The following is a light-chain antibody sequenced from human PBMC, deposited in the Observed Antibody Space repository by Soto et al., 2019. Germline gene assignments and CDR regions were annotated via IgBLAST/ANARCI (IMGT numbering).Light chain of an antibody. V-gene: IGLV8-61*01. J-gene: IGLJ2*01. Sequence: QAVVTQEPSLSVSLGGTVTLTCGLTSSSVSHINYPTWYQQTPGQAPRTLIHTTNTRPPGVSDRFSGSKPGNKAALTITGLQADDEADYYCVLYTTSGTLKFGGGTKLTVL. CDR2: TTN. CDR1: SSSVSHINY. CDR3: VLYTTSGTLK.